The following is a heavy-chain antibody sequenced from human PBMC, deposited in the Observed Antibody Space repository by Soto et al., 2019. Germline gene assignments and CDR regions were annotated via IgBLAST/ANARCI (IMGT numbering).Heavy chain of an antibody. CDR2: FYYSRST. CDR3: TRQWGYDAFDI. Sequence: QLQLQESGPGLVKPSETLSLTCTVSGGSIFSSSYYWGWIRQPPGKGLEWIGTFYYSRSTYYNPSLKSRVTISVDTSRNQFSLKLTSVTAADTAVYYCTRQWGYDAFDIWGQGTLVTVSS. D-gene: IGHD1-26*01. CDR1: GGSIFSSSYY. V-gene: IGHV4-39*01. J-gene: IGHJ3*02.